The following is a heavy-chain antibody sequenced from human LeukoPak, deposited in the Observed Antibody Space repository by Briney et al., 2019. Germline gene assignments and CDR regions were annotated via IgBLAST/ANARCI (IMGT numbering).Heavy chain of an antibody. CDR2: ISGSGGYT. D-gene: IGHD1-26*01. Sequence: GGSLRLSCAASGFTFSSYAMSWVRQTPGKGLEWVSYISGSGGYTYYSDSVKGRFTISRDTSKSTLYLQMNSLRAEDTAVYYCAKERVVGTTHYFDYWGQGTLVTVSS. J-gene: IGHJ4*02. CDR1: GFTFSSYA. V-gene: IGHV3-23*01. CDR3: AKERVVGTTHYFDY.